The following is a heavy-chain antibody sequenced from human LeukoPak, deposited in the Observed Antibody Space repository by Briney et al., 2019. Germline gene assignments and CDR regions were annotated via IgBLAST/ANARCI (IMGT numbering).Heavy chain of an antibody. D-gene: IGHD3-22*01. J-gene: IGHJ4*02. CDR2: ISWNSGSI. V-gene: IGHV3-9*01. CDR1: GFTFDDYA. CDR3: AKVRWDDSGGYQTPYFDY. Sequence: GWSLRLSCAASGFTFDDYAMHWVRQAPGKGLEWVSDISWNSGSINYADSVKGRFTISRDNAKNSLYLQMNSLRAEDTALYYCAKVRWDDSGGYQTPYFDYWGQGTLVSVSS.